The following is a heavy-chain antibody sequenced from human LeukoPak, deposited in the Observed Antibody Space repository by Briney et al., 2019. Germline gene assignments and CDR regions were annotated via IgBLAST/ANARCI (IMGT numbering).Heavy chain of an antibody. CDR1: GYTFTSND. CDR2: MNPNSGNT. CDR3: ARGASFSGSYYGSWFDP. V-gene: IGHV1-8*03. Sequence: ASVKVSCKASGYTFTSNDINWVRQATGQGLEWMRWMNPNSGNTGYAQKFQGRVTITRNTSISTAYMELSSLRSEDTAVYYCARGASFSGSYYGSWFDPWGQGTLVTVSS. D-gene: IGHD1-26*01. J-gene: IGHJ5*02.